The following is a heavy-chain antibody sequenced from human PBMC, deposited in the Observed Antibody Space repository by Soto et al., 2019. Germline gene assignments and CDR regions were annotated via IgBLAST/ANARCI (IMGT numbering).Heavy chain of an antibody. CDR3: ARSSAGRYYYYGMDV. J-gene: IGHJ6*02. CDR1: GYSFTIYW. V-gene: IGHV5-51*01. D-gene: IGHD6-13*01. Sequence: PGESLKISCKGSGYSFTIYWIGWVRQMPGKGLEWMGIIYPGDSDTRYSPSFQGQVTISADKSISTAYLQWSSLKASDTAMYYCARSSAGRYYYYGMDVWGQGTTVTVSS. CDR2: IYPGDSDT.